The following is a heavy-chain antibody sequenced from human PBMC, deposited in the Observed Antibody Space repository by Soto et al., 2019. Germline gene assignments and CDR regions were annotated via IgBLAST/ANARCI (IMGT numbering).Heavy chain of an antibody. CDR3: ARGRITIFGVVIIPKYNWFDP. CDR1: GGSFSGYY. CDR2: INHSGST. Sequence: QVQLQQWGAGLLKPSETLSLTCAVYGGSFSGYYWSWIRQPPGKGLEWIGEINHSGSTNYNPSLKSRVTISVDTSKNQFSLKLSSVTAAETAVYYCARGRITIFGVVIIPKYNWFDPWGQGTLVTVSS. V-gene: IGHV4-34*01. D-gene: IGHD3-3*01. J-gene: IGHJ5*02.